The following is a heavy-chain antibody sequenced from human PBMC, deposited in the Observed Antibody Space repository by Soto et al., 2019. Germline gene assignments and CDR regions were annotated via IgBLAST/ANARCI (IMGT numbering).Heavy chain of an antibody. Sequence: EVQLVESGGGLVQLGGSLRLSCAASGFTFSSCSMNWVRQAPGKGLEWLSYISSTSSTIYYADSVKGRFTISRDNAKNSVYLQMNRLRDEDTAVYYCESWPDPADYWGQGTLGTVSS. V-gene: IGHV3-48*02. CDR3: ESWPDPADY. CDR1: GFTFSSCS. CDR2: ISSTSSTI. J-gene: IGHJ4*02.